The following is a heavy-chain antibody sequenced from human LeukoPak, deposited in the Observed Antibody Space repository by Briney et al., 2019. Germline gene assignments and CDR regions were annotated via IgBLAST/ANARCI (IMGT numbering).Heavy chain of an antibody. CDR2: INGRSSFI. J-gene: IGHJ3*02. CDR1: GFTFSSYT. Sequence: GGSLRLSCAASGFTFSSYTMNWVRQAPGKGLEWVPSINGRSSFIYNADPVKGRFTISRDNAKNSLYLQMNSLTAEDTAVYYCARPLVRSAPNYPFDIWGQGTMVTVSS. D-gene: IGHD2-8*01. CDR3: ARPLVRSAPNYPFDI. V-gene: IGHV3-21*01.